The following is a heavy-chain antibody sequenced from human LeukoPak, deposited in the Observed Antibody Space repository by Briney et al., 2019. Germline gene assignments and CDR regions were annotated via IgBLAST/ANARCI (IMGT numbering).Heavy chain of an antibody. CDR2: IYHSGST. CDR3: ARMYQLLPSWFDP. CDR1: GGSISSGGYY. J-gene: IGHJ5*02. V-gene: IGHV4-30-2*01. Sequence: SQTLSLTCTVSGGSISSGGYYWSWIRQPPGKGLEWIGYIYHSGSTYYNPSLKSRVTISVDRSKNQFSLKLSSVTAADTAVYYCARMYQLLPSWFDPWGQGTLVTVSS. D-gene: IGHD2-2*01.